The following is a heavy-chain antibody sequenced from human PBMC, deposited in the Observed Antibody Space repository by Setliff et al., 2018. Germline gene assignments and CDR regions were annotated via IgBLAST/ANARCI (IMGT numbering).Heavy chain of an antibody. D-gene: IGHD3-10*01. J-gene: IGHJ5*02. Sequence: GGSLRLSCAASGFTFSSYAMSWVRQAPGKGLEWVSAISGSGGSTYYADSVKGRFTISRDNSKNTLYLQTNSLRAEDTAVYYCAKSGFGVVALGVNNWFDPWGQGTLVTVSS. CDR1: GFTFSSYA. V-gene: IGHV3-23*01. CDR2: ISGSGGST. CDR3: AKSGFGVVALGVNNWFDP.